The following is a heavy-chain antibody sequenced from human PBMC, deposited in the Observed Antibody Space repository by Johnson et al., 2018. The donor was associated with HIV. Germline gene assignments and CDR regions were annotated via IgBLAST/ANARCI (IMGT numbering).Heavy chain of an antibody. V-gene: IGHV3-23*04. J-gene: IGHJ3*02. CDR1: GFTFSSYA. Sequence: VQLVESGGGLVQPGGSLRLSCAASGFTFSSYAMSWVRQAPGKGLEWVSAISGRGGSTYHADSVKGRFTISRDNAKNSLYLQMNSLRAEDTAVYYCARNGLIPAAKGVAFDIWGQGTTVTVSS. CDR3: ARNGLIPAAKGVAFDI. CDR2: ISGRGGST. D-gene: IGHD2-2*01.